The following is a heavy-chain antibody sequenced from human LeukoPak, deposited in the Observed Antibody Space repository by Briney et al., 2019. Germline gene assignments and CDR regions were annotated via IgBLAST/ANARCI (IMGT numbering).Heavy chain of an antibody. CDR3: ARHVSSGFDY. CDR2: IYYTGRT. V-gene: IGHV4-59*08. J-gene: IGHJ4*02. D-gene: IGHD6-19*01. CDR1: GGSISSYY. Sequence: SETLSLTCTVSGGSISSYYWSWIRQPPGKGLEWIGYIYYTGRTIYNPSLKSRVTIPVDTSKNQFSLKLSSVTAADTAVYYCARHVSSGFDYWGQGTLVTVSS.